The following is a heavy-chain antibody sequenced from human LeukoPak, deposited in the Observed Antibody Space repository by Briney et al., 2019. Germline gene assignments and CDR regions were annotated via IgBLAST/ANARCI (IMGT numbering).Heavy chain of an antibody. Sequence: QPGGSLRLPCAASGFTFNSYGMHWVRQAPGKGLDWVSGISGSGGSTHYADSVKGRFTIYRDNSKNTLYLQMNSLRVEDTAVYYCAKDLMRDIWFGESWGQGTLVTVSS. D-gene: IGHD3-10*01. J-gene: IGHJ5*02. V-gene: IGHV3-23*01. CDR2: ISGSGGST. CDR3: AKDLMRDIWFGES. CDR1: GFTFNSYG.